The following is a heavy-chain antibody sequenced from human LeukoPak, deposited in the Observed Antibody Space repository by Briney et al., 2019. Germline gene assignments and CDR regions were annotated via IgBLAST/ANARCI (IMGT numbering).Heavy chain of an antibody. CDR3: AKDINRGIAVAGLAAFDI. CDR2: ISWNSGSI. D-gene: IGHD6-19*01. CDR1: GFTFDDYA. Sequence: GGSLTLSCAASGFTFDDYAMHWVRQAPGKGLEWVSGISWNSGSIGYADSVKGRFTISRDNAKNSLYLQMNSLRAEDMALYYCAKDINRGIAVAGLAAFDIWGQGTMVTVSS. V-gene: IGHV3-9*03. J-gene: IGHJ3*02.